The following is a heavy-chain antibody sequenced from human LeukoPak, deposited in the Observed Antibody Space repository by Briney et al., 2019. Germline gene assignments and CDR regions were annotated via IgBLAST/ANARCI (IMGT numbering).Heavy chain of an antibody. CDR1: GYTITTYG. D-gene: IGHD3-10*01. Sequence: ASVKVSCKASGYTITTYGISWVRQAPGQGLEWMGWISTYNGNTKYAQKLQGRVTMTTDTSTSTAYMELRSLRSDDTAVYYCARESDTNIWFGELFLGRRHFDYWGQGTLVTVSS. CDR2: ISTYNGNT. CDR3: ARESDTNIWFGELFLGRRHFDY. J-gene: IGHJ4*02. V-gene: IGHV1-18*04.